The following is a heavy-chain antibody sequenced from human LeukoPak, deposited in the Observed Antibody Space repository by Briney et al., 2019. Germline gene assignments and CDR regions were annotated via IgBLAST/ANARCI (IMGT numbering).Heavy chain of an antibody. CDR2: ISYDGSNK. V-gene: IGHV3-30-3*01. Sequence: GGSLRLSCAASGFTFSSYAMHWVRQAPGKGLEWVAVISYDGSNKYYADSVKGRFTISRDNSKNTLYLQMNSLRAEDTAVYYCARSSSYDFWSGYYSYWGQGTLVTVSS. CDR1: GFTFSSYA. J-gene: IGHJ4*02. CDR3: ARSSSYDFWSGYYSY. D-gene: IGHD3-3*01.